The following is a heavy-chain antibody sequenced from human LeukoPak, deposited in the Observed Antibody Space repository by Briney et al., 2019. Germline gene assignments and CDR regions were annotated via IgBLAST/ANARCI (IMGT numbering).Heavy chain of an antibody. D-gene: IGHD6-6*01. CDR1: GFAFDTYS. V-gene: IGHV3-21*04. Sequence: GGSLRLSCAASGFAFDTYSMTWVRQAPGKGLEWVSSISSSSSYIYYADSVKGRFTISRDNAKSSLYLQMNSLRAEDTAVYYCAREFYSSSSRGGDYWGQGTLVTVSS. CDR2: ISSSSSYI. J-gene: IGHJ4*02. CDR3: AREFYSSSSRGGDY.